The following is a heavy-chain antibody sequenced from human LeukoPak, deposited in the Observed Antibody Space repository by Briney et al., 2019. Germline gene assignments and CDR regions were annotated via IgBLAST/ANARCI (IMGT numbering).Heavy chain of an antibody. CDR2: TYYRSKWYN. D-gene: IGHD6-13*01. V-gene: IGHV6-1*01. CDR1: GDSVSSNSAA. CDR3: ARDRRVRGYSSSWVPYY. J-gene: IGHJ4*02. Sequence: SQTLSLTCAISGDSVSSNSAAWTWIRQSPSRGLEWLGRTYYRSKWYNDYAVSVKSRITIDPDTSKNQFSLQLNSVTPEDTAVYYCARDRRVRGYSSSWVPYYWGQGTLVTVSS.